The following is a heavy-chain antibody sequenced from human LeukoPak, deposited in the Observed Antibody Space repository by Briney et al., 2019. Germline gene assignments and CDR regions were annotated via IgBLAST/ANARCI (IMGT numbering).Heavy chain of an antibody. D-gene: IGHD1-26*01. CDR3: ATDSGSYYDGMAV. J-gene: IGHJ6*02. Sequence: ASVKVSCKASGYTFTIHYIHWVRQAPGQGLEWMGIINPSGGGTSYAQRFQGRVTMTRDTSTSTVYMELSSLRFEDTAVYYCATDSGSYYDGMAVWGQGTTVTVSS. CDR1: GYTFTIHY. CDR2: INPSGGGT. V-gene: IGHV1-46*01.